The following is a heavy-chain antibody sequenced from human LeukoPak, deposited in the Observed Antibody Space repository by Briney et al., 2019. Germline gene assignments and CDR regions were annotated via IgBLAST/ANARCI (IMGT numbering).Heavy chain of an antibody. D-gene: IGHD2-2*01. CDR2: IYSSGRT. Sequence: PGGSLRLSSAASGFTVSANYMSWVRQAPGKGLEWVSLIYSSGRTFYADSVKGRFTISRDNSKNTLYLQMNSLRAEDTAVYYCARSTTSCLCDAFDVWGQGTMVTVSS. CDR3: ARSTTSCLCDAFDV. V-gene: IGHV3-66*02. J-gene: IGHJ3*01. CDR1: GFTVSANY.